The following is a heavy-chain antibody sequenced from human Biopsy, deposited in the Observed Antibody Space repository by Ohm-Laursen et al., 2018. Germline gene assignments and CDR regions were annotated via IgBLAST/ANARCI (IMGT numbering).Heavy chain of an antibody. J-gene: IGHJ5*01. CDR3: VKQWGGYNFDS. CDR2: IDVSDYNT. V-gene: IGHV3-23*01. Sequence: GSLRLSCTASGFTFSDAWMNWVRQAPVKGLEWVAHIDVSDYNTYYADSVRGRFTISRDNSKQMVHLEINSLTADDTAVYYCVKQWGGYNFDSWGQGSLVTVSS. CDR1: GFTFSDAW. D-gene: IGHD1-14*01.